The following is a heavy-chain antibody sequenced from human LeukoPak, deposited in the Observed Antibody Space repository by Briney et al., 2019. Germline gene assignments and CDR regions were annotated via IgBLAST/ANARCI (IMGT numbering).Heavy chain of an antibody. J-gene: IGHJ5*02. CDR1: GGSISSYY. CDR3: ARDRTYYYGSGKEGDWFDP. V-gene: IGHV4-59*12. CDR2: IYYRGST. D-gene: IGHD3-10*01. Sequence: SETLSLTCTVSGGSISSYYWSWSRQPPGKGLEWIGYIYYRGSTNYNPSLKRRVTISVDTSKNQFSLKPSSVTAADTAVYYCARDRTYYYGSGKEGDWFDPWGQGTLVTVSS.